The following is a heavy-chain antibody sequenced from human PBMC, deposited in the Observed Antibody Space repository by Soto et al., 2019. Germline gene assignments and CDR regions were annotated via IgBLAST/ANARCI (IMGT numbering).Heavy chain of an antibody. Sequence: ASVKVSCKASDYTFTSYDISWVRQAPGQGLEWMGWISAYSGNTNYAQKFQGRVTMTTDTSTSTAYMELRSLRSDDTAVHYCAREGQTEYYFDYWGRGTLVTVSS. CDR2: ISAYSGNT. J-gene: IGHJ4*02. CDR3: AREGQTEYYFDY. CDR1: DYTFTSYD. V-gene: IGHV1-18*01.